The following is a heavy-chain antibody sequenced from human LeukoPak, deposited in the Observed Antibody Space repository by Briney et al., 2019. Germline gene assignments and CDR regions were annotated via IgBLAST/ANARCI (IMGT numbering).Heavy chain of an antibody. CDR2: IKQDASEK. Sequence: RGSLRLSCAASGFTFSNYWMTWVRQAPGKGLEWVAHIKQDASEKYYVDSVKGRFTISRDNAKNSLYLQVNSLRVEDTAVYYCVRDTGGSGSYPDYWGQGTLVTVSS. D-gene: IGHD1-26*01. J-gene: IGHJ4*02. CDR3: VRDTGGSGSYPDY. V-gene: IGHV3-7*01. CDR1: GFTFSNYW.